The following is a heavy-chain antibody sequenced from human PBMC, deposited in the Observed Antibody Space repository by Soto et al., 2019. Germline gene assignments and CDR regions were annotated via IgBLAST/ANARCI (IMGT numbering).Heavy chain of an antibody. V-gene: IGHV1-69*06. CDR2: IIPIFGKT. D-gene: IGHD5-12*01. CDR1: GGTFSSYA. CDR3: ATWRYSGYDQARNTFDI. J-gene: IGHJ3*02. Sequence: SVKVSCKASGGTFSSYAISWVRQAPGQGLEWMGGIIPIFGKTIYAQKFQGRVTMTEDTSTDTAYMELSSLRSEDTAVYYCATWRYSGYDQARNTFDIWGQGTMVTVSS.